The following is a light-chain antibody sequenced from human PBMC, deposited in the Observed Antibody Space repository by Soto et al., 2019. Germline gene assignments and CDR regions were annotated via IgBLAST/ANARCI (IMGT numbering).Light chain of an antibody. V-gene: IGKV1-39*01. CDR1: QSIDTY. Sequence: DIQMTQSPSSLSASVGDRVTVTCRASQSIDTYLNWYQQRPGQAPKLLIYVASTLQSGVPSPFSASGSGPHFPLTISSLQPEDFATYYCQQNQDIPPTFGQGTRVE. J-gene: IGKJ1*01. CDR2: VAS. CDR3: QQNQDIPPT.